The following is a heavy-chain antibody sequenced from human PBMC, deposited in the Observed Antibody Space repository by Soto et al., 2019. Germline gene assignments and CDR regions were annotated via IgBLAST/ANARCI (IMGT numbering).Heavy chain of an antibody. Sequence: PGGSLRLSCAASGFTFSSYAMKWVRQAPGKGLEWVSLIGESGTPTYYADSVKGRFTISRDNSKNTLYLQMNSLRAEDTAVYYCARGDSGVPVYAFDIWGQGTMVTVSS. D-gene: IGHD6-19*01. CDR2: IGESGTPT. V-gene: IGHV3-23*01. CDR1: GFTFSSYA. J-gene: IGHJ3*02. CDR3: ARGDSGVPVYAFDI.